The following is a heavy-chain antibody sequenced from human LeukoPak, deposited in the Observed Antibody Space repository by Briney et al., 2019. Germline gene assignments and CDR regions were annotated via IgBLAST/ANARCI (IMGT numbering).Heavy chain of an antibody. CDR2: ISSIGTTI. V-gene: IGHV3-48*03. D-gene: IGHD1-26*01. CDR1: GFTFSIYE. Sequence: GGSLRLTCAASGFTFSIYEMNWVRQAPGKGLEWVSYISSIGTTIYYADSVKGRFTISRDNAKNSLYLQMNSLRAEDTAVYYCARGERGDFWGQGTLVTVSS. CDR3: ARGERGDF. J-gene: IGHJ4*02.